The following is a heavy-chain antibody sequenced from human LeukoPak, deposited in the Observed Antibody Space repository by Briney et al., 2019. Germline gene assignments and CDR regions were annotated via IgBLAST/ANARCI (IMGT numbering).Heavy chain of an antibody. Sequence: SETLSLTCAVYGGSFSGYYWSWIRQPPGKGLEWIGESNHSGSTNYNPSLKSRVTISVDTSKNQFSLKLSSVTAADTAVYYCARVSYGSGSIDYWGQGTLVTVSS. V-gene: IGHV4-34*01. CDR3: ARVSYGSGSIDY. J-gene: IGHJ4*02. CDR1: GGSFSGYY. D-gene: IGHD3-10*01. CDR2: SNHSGST.